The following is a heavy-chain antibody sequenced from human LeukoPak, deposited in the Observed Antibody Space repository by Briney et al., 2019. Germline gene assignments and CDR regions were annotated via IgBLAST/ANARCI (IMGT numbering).Heavy chain of an antibody. D-gene: IGHD5-18*01. CDR3: ARGTMDTAMVTYFFSFDY. CDR1: GGSISSGDYY. V-gene: IGHV4-30-4*01. CDR2: IYYSGST. Sequence: SETLSLTCTVSGGSISSGDYYWSWIRQPPGKGLEWIGYIYYSGSTYYNPSLESRVTISVDTSKNQFSLKLSSVTAADTAVYYCARGTMDTAMVTYFFSFDYWGQGTLVTVSS. J-gene: IGHJ4*02.